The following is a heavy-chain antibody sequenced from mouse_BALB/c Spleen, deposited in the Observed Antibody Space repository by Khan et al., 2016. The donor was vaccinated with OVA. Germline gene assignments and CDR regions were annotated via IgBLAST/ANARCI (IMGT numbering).Heavy chain of an antibody. CDR3: ARVSGGDFDY. D-gene: IGHD4-1*01. CDR2: ISYSGTT. J-gene: IGHJ2*01. Sequence: EVQLVESGPGLVKPSQSLSLTCTVTGYSITSDYAWNWLRQFPGNKLEWLGYISYSGTTKYNPSLKSRISVTRDTAKNQFFLQLNSVTDEDSAAFYRARVSGGDFDYWGQGTTLTVSS. V-gene: IGHV3-2*02. CDR1: GYSITSDYA.